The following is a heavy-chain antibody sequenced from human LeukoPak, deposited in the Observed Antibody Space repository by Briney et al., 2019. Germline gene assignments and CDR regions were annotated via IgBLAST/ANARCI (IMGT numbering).Heavy chain of an antibody. D-gene: IGHD5-18*01. V-gene: IGHV3-23*01. CDR2: ISGSGGST. CDR3: AREFSWDGYPYYFDY. CDR1: GFTFSSYA. J-gene: IGHJ4*02. Sequence: GGSLRLSCAASGFTFSSYAMSWVRQAPGKGLEWVSAISGSGGSTYYADSVKGRFTISRDNSKNTLYLQMNSLRAEDTAVYYCAREFSWDGYPYYFDYWGQGKLVTVSS.